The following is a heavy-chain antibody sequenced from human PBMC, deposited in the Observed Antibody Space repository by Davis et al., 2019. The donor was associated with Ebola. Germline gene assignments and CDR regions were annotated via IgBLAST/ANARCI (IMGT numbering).Heavy chain of an antibody. D-gene: IGHD1-26*01. Sequence: AAPVKVSCKASGYTFTGYYMHWVRQAPGQGLEWMGRINPNSGGTNYAQKFQGRVTMTRDTSTSTVYMELSSLRSEDTAVYYCAREAGATDYWGQGTLVTVSS. J-gene: IGHJ4*02. V-gene: IGHV1-2*06. CDR3: AREAGATDY. CDR1: GYTFTGYY. CDR2: INPNSGGT.